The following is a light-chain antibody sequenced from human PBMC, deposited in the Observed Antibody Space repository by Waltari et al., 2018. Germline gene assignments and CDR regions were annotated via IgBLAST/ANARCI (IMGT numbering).Light chain of an antibody. J-gene: IGKJ1*01. Sequence: EIVLAQSPGTLSLSPGERATLSCRASQSVSSSLAWYQQKPGQAPRLLIYGTSIRATGIPDRFSGSGSGTDFSLTISRLESEDFAVYYCQHYVRLPATFGQGTKVEIK. CDR3: QHYVRLPAT. V-gene: IGKV3-20*01. CDR1: QSVSSS. CDR2: GTS.